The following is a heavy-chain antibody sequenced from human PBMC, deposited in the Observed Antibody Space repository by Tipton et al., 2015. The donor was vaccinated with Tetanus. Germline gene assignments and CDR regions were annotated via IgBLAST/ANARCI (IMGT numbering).Heavy chain of an antibody. CDR3: TTSVPGAFGGDY. CDR1: GFTFSGFTFTNAW. CDR2: IKSQIDGGAI. V-gene: IGHV3-15*01. D-gene: IGHD3-16*01. J-gene: IGHJ4*02. Sequence: SLRLSCAASGFTFSGFTFTNAWMSWVRQAPGKGLEWVGRIKSQIDGGAIDYAAPMKGRFTLSRDDSKNTVFLQMNSLKTEDTAVYYCTTSVPGAFGGDYWGRGTLVTVSS.